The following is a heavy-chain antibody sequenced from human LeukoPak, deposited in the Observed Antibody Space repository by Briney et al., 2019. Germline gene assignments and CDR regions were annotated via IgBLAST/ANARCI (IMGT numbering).Heavy chain of an antibody. V-gene: IGHV3-21*01. CDR3: ARDSSSTSPGY. Sequence: GGSLRLSCAASGFTFSSYSMNWVRQAPGKGLEWVSSISSSSSYIYYADSVKGRFTISRDNAKNSLYLQMNSLRAEDTAAYYCARDSSSTSPGYWGQGTLVTVSS. CDR2: ISSSSSYI. J-gene: IGHJ4*02. CDR1: GFTFSSYS. D-gene: IGHD2-2*01.